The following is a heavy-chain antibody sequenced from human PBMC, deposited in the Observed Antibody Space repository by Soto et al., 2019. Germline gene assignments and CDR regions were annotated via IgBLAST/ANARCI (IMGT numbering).Heavy chain of an antibody. V-gene: IGHV4-34*01. D-gene: IGHD3-16*01. Sequence: SETLSLTCAVYGGSFSGYYWSWIRQPPGKGLEWIGEINHSGSTNYNPSLKSRVTISVDTSKNQFSLKLSSVTAADTAVYYCARGRKIVPYYDYIWGSYFDYWGQGTLVTVSS. CDR2: INHSGST. CDR1: GGSFSGYY. CDR3: ARGRKIVPYYDYIWGSYFDY. J-gene: IGHJ4*02.